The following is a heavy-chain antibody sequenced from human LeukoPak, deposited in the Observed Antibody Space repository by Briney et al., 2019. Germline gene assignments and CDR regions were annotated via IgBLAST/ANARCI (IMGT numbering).Heavy chain of an antibody. V-gene: IGHV3-23*01. CDR2: ISDSGGRT. Sequence: GGSLRLSCAASGFTFRSYAMNWVRQAPGKGLEWVSGISDSGGRTYYADSVKGRFTISRDNSKNTLYLQMNSLRAEDTAVYYCAKVKTIFGVVSLFDYWGQGTLVTVSS. CDR1: GFTFRSYA. J-gene: IGHJ4*02. D-gene: IGHD3-3*01. CDR3: AKVKTIFGVVSLFDY.